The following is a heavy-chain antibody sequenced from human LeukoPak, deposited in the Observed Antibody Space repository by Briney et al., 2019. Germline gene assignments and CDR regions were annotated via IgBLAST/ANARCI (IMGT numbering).Heavy chain of an antibody. Sequence: PSETLSLTCTVSGGSISSYYWSWIRQPPGKGLEWIGYIYYSGSTNNNPSLKSRVTISVDTSKNQFSLKLSSVTAADTAVYYCARAWGQNDAFDIWGRGTMVTVSS. CDR3: ARAWGQNDAFDI. CDR2: IYYSGST. J-gene: IGHJ3*02. V-gene: IGHV4-59*01. CDR1: GGSISSYY. D-gene: IGHD7-27*01.